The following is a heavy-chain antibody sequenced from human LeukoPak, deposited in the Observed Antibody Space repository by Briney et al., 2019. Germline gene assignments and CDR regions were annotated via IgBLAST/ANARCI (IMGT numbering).Heavy chain of an antibody. J-gene: IGHJ4*02. CDR1: GASISSTSYY. CDR3: ARDWNRYAY. V-gene: IGHV4-39*07. CDR2: TYYRGTT. D-gene: IGHD1-1*01. Sequence: PSDTLSLTCTVSGASISSTSYYWGWIRQPPGKGLESIGSTYYRGTTYYNPSLKSRVTISVDTSKNQFSLKLSSVTAADTAVYYCARDWNRYAYWGQGTLVTVSS.